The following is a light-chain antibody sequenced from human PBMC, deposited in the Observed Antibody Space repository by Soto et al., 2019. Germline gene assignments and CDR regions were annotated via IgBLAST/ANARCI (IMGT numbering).Light chain of an antibody. V-gene: IGKV3-20*01. J-gene: IGKJ1*01. CDR1: QSVSSSS. CDR3: QQYQNSPRT. CDR2: DTS. Sequence: EIALTQSPGTLSLSPGERATLSCRASQSVSSSSLAWYQQRPGQAPXXLXXDTSKRATGIPDRFSGSGSGTDFTLTISRLEPEDFAVYYCQQYQNSPRTFGQGTKV.